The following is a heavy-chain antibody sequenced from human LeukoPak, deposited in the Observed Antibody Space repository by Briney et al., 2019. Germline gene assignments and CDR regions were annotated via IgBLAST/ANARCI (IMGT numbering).Heavy chain of an antibody. Sequence: SVKVSCKASGGTFSSYAISWVRQAPGQGLEWMGGIIPIFGTANYAQKFQGRVTITADESTSTAYMELSSLRSEDTAVYYCARGMVRGVIQTYFDYWGQGTLVTVSS. CDR2: IIPIFGTA. V-gene: IGHV1-69*13. D-gene: IGHD3-10*01. J-gene: IGHJ4*02. CDR1: GGTFSSYA. CDR3: ARGMVRGVIQTYFDY.